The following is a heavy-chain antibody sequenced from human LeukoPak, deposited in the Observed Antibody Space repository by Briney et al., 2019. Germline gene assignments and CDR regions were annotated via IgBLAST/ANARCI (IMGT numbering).Heavy chain of an antibody. J-gene: IGHJ4*02. D-gene: IGHD6-19*01. CDR2: IASSSGER. CDR3: ARGEQWLDGPFDY. CDR1: GFSFRSYS. Sequence: TGGSLRLSCEASGFSFRSYSMNWVRQAPGKGLEWVSSIASSSGERFYADSVKGRFTISRDDAKKSLYLEMNSLRAEDTAVYYCARGEQWLDGPFDYWGQGTLVTVSS. V-gene: IGHV3-21*01.